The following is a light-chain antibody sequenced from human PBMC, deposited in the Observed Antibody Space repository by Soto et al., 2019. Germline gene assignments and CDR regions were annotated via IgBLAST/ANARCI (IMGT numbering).Light chain of an antibody. J-gene: IGLJ1*01. V-gene: IGLV2-14*03. CDR2: DVS. CDR1: SSDVGAFNY. Sequence: QSALTQSASVSGSPGQSIAISCTGTSSDVGAFNYVSWYQQHPSKAPKLLLYDVSNRPSGVSSRFSGSKSGNTASLTISGLQAEDEADYYCSSYTTSSTYVFGSGTKLTVL. CDR3: SSYTTSSTYV.